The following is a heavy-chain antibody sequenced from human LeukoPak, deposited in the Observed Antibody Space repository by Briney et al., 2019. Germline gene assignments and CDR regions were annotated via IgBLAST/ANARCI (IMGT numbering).Heavy chain of an antibody. D-gene: IGHD4-17*01. V-gene: IGHV3-7*01. CDR1: GFTFSSYS. J-gene: IGHJ4*02. Sequence: GGSLRLSCAASGFTFSSYSMNWVRQAPGKGPEWVANIKQDGSESYYVDSVKGRFTISRDNAKNSLYLQMNSLRAEDTAIYYCAREEDNSDQYLREDYWGQGTLVTVSS. CDR2: IKQDGSES. CDR3: AREEDNSDQYLREDY.